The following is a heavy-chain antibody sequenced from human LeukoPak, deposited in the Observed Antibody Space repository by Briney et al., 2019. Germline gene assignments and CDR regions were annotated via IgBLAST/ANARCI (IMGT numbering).Heavy chain of an antibody. D-gene: IGHD3-9*01. V-gene: IGHV3-33*01. CDR2: IWYDGSNK. J-gene: IGHJ5*02. Sequence: GRSLRLSCAASGFTFSSYGMHWVRQAPGKGLEWVAVIWYDGSNKYYADSVKGRFTISRDNSKNTLYLQMNSLRAEDTAVYYCAGDGTTYYDILTGTEKWFDPWGQGTLVTVSS. CDR3: AGDGTTYYDILTGTEKWFDP. CDR1: GFTFSSYG.